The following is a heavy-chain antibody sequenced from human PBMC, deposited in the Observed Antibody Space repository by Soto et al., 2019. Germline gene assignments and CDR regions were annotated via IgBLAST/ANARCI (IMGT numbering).Heavy chain of an antibody. CDR2: IRRNAYGGTT. CDR1: VFTFGDYA. D-gene: IGHD3-16*01. CDR3: TRASSLDFDF. J-gene: IGHJ4*02. V-gene: IGHV3-49*04. Sequence: GGSLRLSCRTSVFTFGDYALSWARQAPGKGLEWVGFIRRNAYGGTTDYAASVKGRFTISRDDSKSIAYLQMNSLRTEDTALYYCTRASSLDFDFWGQGTLVTVSS.